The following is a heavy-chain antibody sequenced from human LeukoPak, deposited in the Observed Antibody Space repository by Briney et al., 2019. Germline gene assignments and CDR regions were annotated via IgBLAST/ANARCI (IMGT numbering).Heavy chain of an antibody. CDR1: RFTFSIYW. Sequence: GALRLSCAASRFTFSIYWMRWVCQALGKGLEWVANIKQDGSEKYYVASVKGRFTISRDNAKNSLYLQMNSLRAEDTAVYYCAREVDYWGQGTLVTISS. J-gene: IGHJ4*02. CDR3: AREVDY. CDR2: IKQDGSEK. V-gene: IGHV3-7*01.